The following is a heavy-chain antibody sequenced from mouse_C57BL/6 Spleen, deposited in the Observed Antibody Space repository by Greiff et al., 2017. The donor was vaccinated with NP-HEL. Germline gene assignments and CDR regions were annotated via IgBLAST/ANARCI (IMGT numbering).Heavy chain of an antibody. CDR3: TGGDYYGSSYYFDY. J-gene: IGHJ2*01. Sequence: VQLQQPGAELVRPGASVTLSCKASGYTFTDYEMHWVKQTPVHGLEWIGAIDPATGGTAYNQKFKGKAILTADKSSSTAYMELRSLTSEDSAVYYCTGGDYYGSSYYFDYWGQGTTLTVSS. CDR1: GYTFTDYE. V-gene: IGHV1-15*01. D-gene: IGHD1-1*01. CDR2: IDPATGGT.